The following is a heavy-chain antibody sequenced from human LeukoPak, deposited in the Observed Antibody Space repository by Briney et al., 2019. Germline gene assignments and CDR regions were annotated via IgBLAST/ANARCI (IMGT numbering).Heavy chain of an antibody. Sequence: ASVRVSCKASGYSFTAYYMHWVRQAPGQGLEWMGWINPNSGDTNYAQNFQGRVTMTRDTSISTAYMELSSLRSDDTAVYYCARDAIFGELDAFDIWGQGTMVTVSS. D-gene: IGHD3-3*01. V-gene: IGHV1-2*02. CDR2: INPNSGDT. J-gene: IGHJ3*02. CDR1: GYSFTAYY. CDR3: ARDAIFGELDAFDI.